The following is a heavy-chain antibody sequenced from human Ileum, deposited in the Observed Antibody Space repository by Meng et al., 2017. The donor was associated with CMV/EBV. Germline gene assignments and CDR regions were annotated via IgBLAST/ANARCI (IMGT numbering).Heavy chain of an antibody. J-gene: IGHJ4*02. CDR3: AREPLRAAGHYLDY. D-gene: IGHD5-12*01. CDR2: INSDGSST. Sequence: CAASGFTFSSYWMHWVRQAPGKGLVWVSRINSDGSSTSYADSVKGRFSISRDNAKNMLYLQMNSLRPEDTAVYYCAREPLRAAGHYLDYWGQGTLVTSP. CDR1: GFTFSSYW. V-gene: IGHV3-74*01.